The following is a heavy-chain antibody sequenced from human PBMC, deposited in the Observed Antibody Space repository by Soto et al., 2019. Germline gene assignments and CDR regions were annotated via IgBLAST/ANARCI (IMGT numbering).Heavy chain of an antibody. Sequence: GGSLRLSCAASGFTFSSYAMHWVRQAPGKGLEWVAVISYDGSNKYYADSVKGRFTISRDNSKNTLYLQMNSLRAEDTAVYYCVKLVGGYDFWSGPPDLHYGMDVWGQGTTVTVSS. J-gene: IGHJ6*02. CDR3: VKLVGGYDFWSGPPDLHYGMDV. CDR2: ISYDGSNK. V-gene: IGHV3-30-3*01. CDR1: GFTFSSYA. D-gene: IGHD3-3*01.